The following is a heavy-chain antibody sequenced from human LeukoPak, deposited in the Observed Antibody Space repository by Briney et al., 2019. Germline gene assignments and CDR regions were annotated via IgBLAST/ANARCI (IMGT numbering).Heavy chain of an antibody. D-gene: IGHD3-16*02. Sequence: GGSLRLSCAASGFTFSNYGMHWVRQAPGKGLEWVGAISYDGGNKYYPNSVKGRFTISRDNSKNTLYLQMNSLRAEDTAVYYCARDLGYDYVWGSYREGDYWGQGTLVTVSS. J-gene: IGHJ4*02. CDR3: ARDLGYDYVWGSYREGDY. V-gene: IGHV3-30*03. CDR1: GFTFSNYG. CDR2: ISYDGGNK.